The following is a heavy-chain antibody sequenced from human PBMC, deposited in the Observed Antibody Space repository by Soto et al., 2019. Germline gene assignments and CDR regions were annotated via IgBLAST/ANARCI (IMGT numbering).Heavy chain of an antibody. CDR2: IGGSGGYK. CDR3: AKDAAMVSSTFNYFDY. D-gene: IGHD6-13*01. CDR1: GFFFSSYA. Sequence: EVQLLESGGGLVQPGGSLRLSCAASGFFFSSYAMSWVRQAPGKGLEWVSGIGGSGGYKSYADSVKGRFTISRDNSKNTLYLQMESRGAEDTAVYYCAKDAAMVSSTFNYFDYWGQGTLVAVSS. J-gene: IGHJ4*02. V-gene: IGHV3-23*01.